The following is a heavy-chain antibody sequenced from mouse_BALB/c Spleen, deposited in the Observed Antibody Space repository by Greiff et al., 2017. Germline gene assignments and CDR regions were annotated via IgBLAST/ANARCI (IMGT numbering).Heavy chain of an antibody. CDR2: IDPSDSET. V-gene: IGHV1S127*01. D-gene: IGHD1-1*01. CDR3: AREDYYGPYFDY. Sequence: VQLQQSGPQLVRPGASVKISCKASGYSFTSYWMHWVKQRPGQGLEWIGMIDPSDSETRLNQKFKDKATLTVDKSSSTAYMQLSSPTSEDSAVYYCAREDYYGPYFDYWGQGTTLTVSS. J-gene: IGHJ2*01. CDR1: GYSFTSYW.